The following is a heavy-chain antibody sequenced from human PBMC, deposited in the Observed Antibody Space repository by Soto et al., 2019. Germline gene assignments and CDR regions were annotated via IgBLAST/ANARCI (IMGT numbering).Heavy chain of an antibody. CDR2: IYNSGST. Sequence: SETLSLTCTVPGGSISGYYWIWMRQPPGKGLEWIGYIYNSGSTNYNPALKSRVTISVDTSKNQFSLKLSSVTAADTAVYYCAGSPYGDYVTSDYWGQGTLVTVSS. CDR1: GGSISGYY. D-gene: IGHD4-17*01. V-gene: IGHV4-59*08. CDR3: AGSPYGDYVTSDY. J-gene: IGHJ4*02.